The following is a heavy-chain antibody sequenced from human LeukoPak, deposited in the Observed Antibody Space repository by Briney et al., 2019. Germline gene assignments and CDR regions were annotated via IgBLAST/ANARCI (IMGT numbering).Heavy chain of an antibody. J-gene: IGHJ4*02. D-gene: IGHD3-10*01. CDR3: VKDPMGSGDY. Sequence: GGSLRLSCSASGFTFSSYAMHWVRQAPGKGLQYVSSITSDGGSTYYAGSVKGRFTISRDNSKNTLYLHMSSLRPEDTAVYYCVKDPMGSGDYWGQGTLVTVSS. CDR2: ITSDGGST. V-gene: IGHV3-64D*06. CDR1: GFTFSSYA.